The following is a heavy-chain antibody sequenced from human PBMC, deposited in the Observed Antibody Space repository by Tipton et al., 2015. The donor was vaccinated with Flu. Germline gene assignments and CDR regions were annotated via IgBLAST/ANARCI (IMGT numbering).Heavy chain of an antibody. J-gene: IGHJ4*02. D-gene: IGHD3-10*01. Sequence: TLSLTCTVSGGSISSGSYYWSWIRQHPGKGLEWIGYIYYSGSTYYNPSLKSRVTISVDTSKNQFSLKLSSVTAADPAVYYCANGGVRGVLDYWGQGTLVTVSA. V-gene: IGHV4-31*03. CDR1: GGSISSGSYY. CDR3: ANGGVRGVLDY. CDR2: IYYSGST.